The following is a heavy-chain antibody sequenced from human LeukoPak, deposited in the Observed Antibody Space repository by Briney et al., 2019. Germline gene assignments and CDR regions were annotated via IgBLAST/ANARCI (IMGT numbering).Heavy chain of an antibody. CDR1: GFTFSNYA. V-gene: IGHV3-23*01. J-gene: IGHJ4*02. D-gene: IGHD6-19*01. CDR2: ITGSGYTT. Sequence: GGSLRLSCAASGFTFSNYAMSWVRQAPGKGLEWISVITGSGYTTYYADSVKGRFTISRDNSKNTLYLQMNSLTAEDTAVYYCARAGSGSGWYFDYWGQGTLVTVSS. CDR3: ARAGSGSGWYFDY.